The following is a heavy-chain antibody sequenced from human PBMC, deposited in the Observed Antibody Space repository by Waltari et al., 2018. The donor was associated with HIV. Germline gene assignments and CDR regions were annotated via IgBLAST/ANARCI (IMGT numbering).Heavy chain of an antibody. V-gene: IGHV3-23*01. J-gene: IGHJ6*02. D-gene: IGHD2-8*01. CDR1: GFTFPTYP. CDR2: VSDRGSTT. CDR3: AKPRMEYAVRDFFFGLDV. Sequence: VDLLESGGGLVQPGGSLRLSCVTSGFTFPTYPMPWVRQAPGKGLEWVASVSDRGSTTFYADSVKGRFTISRDNSKNTVYLQLDSLRPADTAVYYCAKPRMEYAVRDFFFGLDVWGQGTTVTVSS.